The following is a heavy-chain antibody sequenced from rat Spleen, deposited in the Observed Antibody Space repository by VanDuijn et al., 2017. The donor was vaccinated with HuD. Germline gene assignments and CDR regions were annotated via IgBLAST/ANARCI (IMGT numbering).Heavy chain of an antibody. J-gene: IGHJ2*01. CDR1: GFTFNSFW. D-gene: IGHD4-3*01. Sequence: EVQLVESDGGLVQPGRSLKLSCVASGFTFNSFWMSWIRQAPGKGLEWVASITNSGAGTYYPDSLKGRFTISRDNAKSTLYLQMNSLRSEDTATYYCTRSYNSGYDFDYWGQGVMVTVSS. CDR3: TRSYNSGYDFDY. V-gene: IGHV5-31*01. CDR2: ITNSGAGT.